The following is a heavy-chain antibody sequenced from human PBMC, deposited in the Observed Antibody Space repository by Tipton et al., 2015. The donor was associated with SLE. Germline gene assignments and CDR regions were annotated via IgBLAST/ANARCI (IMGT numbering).Heavy chain of an antibody. CDR2: ISGSGGST. Sequence: SLRLSCAASGFTFGSYAMSWVRQAPGKGLEWVSVISGSGGSTYYADSVKGRFTISRDNSKNTLYLQMNSLRAEDTAVYYCAKVDYYDSSGPDYWGQGTLATVSS. V-gene: IGHV3-23*01. CDR1: GFTFGSYA. D-gene: IGHD3-22*01. J-gene: IGHJ4*02. CDR3: AKVDYYDSSGPDY.